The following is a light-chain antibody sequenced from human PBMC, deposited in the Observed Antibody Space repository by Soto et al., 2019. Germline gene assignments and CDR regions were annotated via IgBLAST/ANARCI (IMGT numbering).Light chain of an antibody. CDR1: QSISTW. J-gene: IGKJ1*01. CDR3: QQYNSYSTFGPAT. CDR2: SAS. Sequence: TQTLSTLSASVGNRVTITCRPSQSISTWLAWYQQKPGKAPKLLIYSASDLESGVPSRFSGSGFGTEFTLTITSLQPDDFATYYCQQYNSYSTFGPATFGRGTKVDIK. V-gene: IGKV1-5*03.